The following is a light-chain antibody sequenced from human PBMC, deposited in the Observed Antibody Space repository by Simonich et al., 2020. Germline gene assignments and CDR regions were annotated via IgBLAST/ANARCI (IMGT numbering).Light chain of an antibody. J-gene: IGKJ3*01. Sequence: DIVMTQSPDSLAVSLGERATINCKSSQSVLYSSNNKNYLAWYQQKPGQPPKLLIYWASTRASGVPDRFSGSGSGTYFTLTISSLQAEDVAVYYCQQYYSTPPAFGPGTKVDIK. CDR3: QQYYSTPPA. V-gene: IGKV4-1*01. CDR1: QSVLYSSNNKNY. CDR2: WAS.